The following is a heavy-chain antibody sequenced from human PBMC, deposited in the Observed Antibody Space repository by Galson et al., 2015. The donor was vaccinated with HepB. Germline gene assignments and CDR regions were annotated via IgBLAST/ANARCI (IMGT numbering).Heavy chain of an antibody. V-gene: IGHV3-30*03. CDR2: ISYDGNI. Sequence: SLRLSCAAFGFSFSKYGMHWVRQAPGKGLEWVAIISYDGNIYYGDSVRGRFTISRDNSKNTVYLQMNSLGPEDTAVYYCARDWGSSDWYNWLDPWGQGSLVTVSS. CDR1: GFSFSKYG. CDR3: ARDWGSSDWYNWLDP. J-gene: IGHJ5*02. D-gene: IGHD6-19*01.